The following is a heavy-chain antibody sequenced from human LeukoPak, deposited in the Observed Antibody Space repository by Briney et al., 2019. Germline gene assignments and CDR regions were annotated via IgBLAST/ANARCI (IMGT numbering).Heavy chain of an antibody. Sequence: GGSLRLSCAASGFTFSDYYMSWIRQAPGKGLEWVSYISSSGSTIYYADSVKGRFTISRDNAKNSLYLQMNSLRAEDTAVYYCATIVEMATSSDYWGQGTLVTVSS. CDR1: GFTFSDYY. CDR2: ISSSGSTI. J-gene: IGHJ4*02. D-gene: IGHD5-24*01. CDR3: ATIVEMATSSDY. V-gene: IGHV3-11*04.